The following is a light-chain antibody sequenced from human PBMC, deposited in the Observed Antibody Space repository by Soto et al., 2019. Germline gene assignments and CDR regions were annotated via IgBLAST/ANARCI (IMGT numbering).Light chain of an antibody. CDR3: QQYNTWPRT. CDR2: GAS. Sequence: EIVFTQSPGTLSVSPGERDTLSCKASQSVSSDLAWYQQKPGQAPRLLMFGASIRATNISARFTGSRSGTDFTLTISSLQSEDFAVYFCQQYNTWPRTFGQGTKVDI. V-gene: IGKV3-15*01. J-gene: IGKJ1*01. CDR1: QSVSSD.